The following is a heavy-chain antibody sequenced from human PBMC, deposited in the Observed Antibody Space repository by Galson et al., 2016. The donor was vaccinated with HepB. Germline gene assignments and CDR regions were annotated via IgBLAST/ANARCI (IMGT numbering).Heavy chain of an antibody. CDR1: GLTFSNYA. Sequence: SLRLSCAASGLTFSNYAMTWVRQAPGKGLEWVSSISGDTTNTYYADSVKGRFTISRDNSKNTFYLQMDSLRAEDTASYYCAKGGGSTWYISPHFVDPWGQGTLVTVSS. V-gene: IGHV3-23*01. J-gene: IGHJ5*02. CDR2: ISGDTTNT. CDR3: AKGGGSTWYISPHFVDP. D-gene: IGHD6-13*01.